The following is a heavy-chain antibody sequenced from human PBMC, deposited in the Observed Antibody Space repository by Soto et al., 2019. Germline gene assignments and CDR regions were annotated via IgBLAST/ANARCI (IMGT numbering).Heavy chain of an antibody. D-gene: IGHD6-19*01. J-gene: IGHJ4*02. CDR2: ISGSGAST. Sequence: EVQLLESGGGLVQPGGSLRLSCAASGFTFSGYAMNWVRQAPGKGLEWVSGISGSGASTYYADSVKGRFTISRDNSKNTLYLQMNSLRAEDTAVYYCARRSSGWYFDYWGQGTLVTVSS. CDR1: GFTFSGYA. CDR3: ARRSSGWYFDY. V-gene: IGHV3-23*01.